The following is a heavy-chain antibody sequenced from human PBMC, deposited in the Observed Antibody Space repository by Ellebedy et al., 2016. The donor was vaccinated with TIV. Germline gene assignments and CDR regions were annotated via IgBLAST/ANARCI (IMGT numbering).Heavy chain of an antibody. Sequence: GESLKISXVVSGFTFSSYSMNWVRQAPGKGLEWISYISGSTGPIHYADSVKGRFTISSDKARNLLYLEMNNLRADDTAVYYCASRLGIGPWGQGTLVTVSS. V-gene: IGHV3-48*01. CDR3: ASRLGIGP. J-gene: IGHJ5*02. D-gene: IGHD3-16*01. CDR1: GFTFSSYS. CDR2: ISGSTGPI.